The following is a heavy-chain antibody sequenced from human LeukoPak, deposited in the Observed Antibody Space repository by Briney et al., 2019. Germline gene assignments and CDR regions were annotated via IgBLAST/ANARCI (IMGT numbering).Heavy chain of an antibody. D-gene: IGHD3-16*01. CDR1: GGSISSSSYY. Sequence: SETLSLTCTVSGGSISSSSYYWGWIRQPPGKGLEWIGSIYYSGSTYYNPSLKSRVTISADTSKNQFSLKLNSLTTADTAVYYCTRGAGWLIDYWGQGILVTVSS. V-gene: IGHV4-39*07. J-gene: IGHJ4*02. CDR2: IYYSGST. CDR3: TRGAGWLIDY.